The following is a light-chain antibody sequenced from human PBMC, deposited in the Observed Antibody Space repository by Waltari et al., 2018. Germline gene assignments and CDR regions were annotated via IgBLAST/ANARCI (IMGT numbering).Light chain of an antibody. CDR1: SSDVGAYKY. CDR2: EVS. V-gene: IGLV2-8*01. J-gene: IGLJ2*01. Sequence: QSALTQPPSASVSPGPSVTISCTGTSSDVGAYKYVSWYQQHPGKAPKLLIYEVSKRASGVPDRFSGSKSGNTASLTVSGLQAEDEADYYCASRGASKVFGGGTKLTVL. CDR3: ASRGASKV.